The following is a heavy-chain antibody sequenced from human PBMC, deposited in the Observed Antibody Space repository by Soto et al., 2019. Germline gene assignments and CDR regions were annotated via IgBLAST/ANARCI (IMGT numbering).Heavy chain of an antibody. CDR2: ISGSGGST. V-gene: IGHV3-23*01. CDR1: GFTFSDYA. D-gene: IGHD6-13*01. CDR3: ATSHLYSSTWYFGY. J-gene: IGHJ4*02. Sequence: GGSLRLSCAASGFTFSDYAMSWVRQAPGKGLEWVSAISGSGGSTYYADSVKGRFTISRDNSKSTLYLQMNSLRAEDTAVYFCATSHLYSSTWYFGYWGQGTLVTVSS.